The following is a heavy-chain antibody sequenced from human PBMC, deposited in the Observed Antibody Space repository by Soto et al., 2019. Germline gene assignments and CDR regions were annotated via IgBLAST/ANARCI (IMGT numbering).Heavy chain of an antibody. CDR3: ASGGRGSPGGNAASVDG. D-gene: IGHD1-1*01. CDR1: GFTFSGYG. Sequence: QVQLVESGGGVVQPGRSLRLSCAASGFTFSGYGMHWVRQAPGKGLEWVAVVWYDGSREYYADSVKGRFAISRDNSVNTLYLHTISLRAADTAGYYWASGGRGSPGGNAASVDGWGHGKVVTVSS. CDR2: VWYDGSRE. V-gene: IGHV3-33*01. J-gene: IGHJ3*01.